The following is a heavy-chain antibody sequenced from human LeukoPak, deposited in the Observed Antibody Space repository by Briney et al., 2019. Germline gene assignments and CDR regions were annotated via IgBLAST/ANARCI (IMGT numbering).Heavy chain of an antibody. Sequence: GGSLGLSCAASGFTFSRYSMSWVRQASGKGLEWVSAISGRGGSTYYAASVKGRFTISRDNSKNTRYLQMNSLRAGDTAVYYCSKGPYGNCWYHCDYWGQGTLVTVSS. CDR2: ISGRGGST. V-gene: IGHV3-23*01. CDR3: SKGPYGNCWYHCDY. CDR1: GFTFSRYS. D-gene: IGHD6-13*01. J-gene: IGHJ4*02.